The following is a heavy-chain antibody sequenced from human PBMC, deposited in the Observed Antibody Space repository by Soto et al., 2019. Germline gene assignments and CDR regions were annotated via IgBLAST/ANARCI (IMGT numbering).Heavy chain of an antibody. Sequence: QVQLVQSGAEVKKPGSSVNVSCKASGGTFSSYAISWVRQAPGQGLEWMGGIIPIFGTANYAQKFQGRVTITADKSTSTAYMELSSLRSETTAVYYCARRLGGQYSGYDYSYYYYGMDVWGQGTKVTVSS. D-gene: IGHD5-12*01. CDR2: IIPIFGTA. J-gene: IGHJ6*02. CDR1: GGTFSSYA. V-gene: IGHV1-69*06. CDR3: ARRLGGQYSGYDYSYYYYGMDV.